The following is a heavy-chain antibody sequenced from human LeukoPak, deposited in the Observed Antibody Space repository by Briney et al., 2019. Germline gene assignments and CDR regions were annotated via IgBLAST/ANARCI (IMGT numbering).Heavy chain of an antibody. J-gene: IGHJ1*01. V-gene: IGHV1-2*02. Sequence: ASVKVSCEASGYTFTGYYMHWVRQAPGQGLEWMGWINPNSGGTNYAQKFQGRVTMTRDTSISTAYMELSRLRSDDTAVYYCARAGDYGLPEYFQHWGQGTLVTVSS. CDR3: ARAGDYGLPEYFQH. D-gene: IGHD4-17*01. CDR2: INPNSGGT. CDR1: GYTFTGYY.